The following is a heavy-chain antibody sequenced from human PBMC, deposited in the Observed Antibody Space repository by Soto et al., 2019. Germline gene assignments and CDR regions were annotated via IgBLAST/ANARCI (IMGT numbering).Heavy chain of an antibody. Sequence: QVHLVQSGAEVKKPGASVNVSCQASGSITNHHMHWVRQAPGQGLEWMGIFNPSGLSTTYAQKCQGRVTITRDTSTSTVYMELSSLTSEDTAVYFCAKVTHRSPIAVAGPLGSWGQGTLVIVSS. CDR1: GSITNHH. V-gene: IGHV1-46*01. CDR3: AKVTHRSPIAVAGPLGS. D-gene: IGHD6-19*01. CDR2: FNPSGLST. J-gene: IGHJ4*02.